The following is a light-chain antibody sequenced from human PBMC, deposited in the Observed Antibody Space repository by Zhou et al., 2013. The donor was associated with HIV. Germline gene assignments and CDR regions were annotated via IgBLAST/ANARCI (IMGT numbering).Light chain of an antibody. CDR3: QQYYRSLT. CDR2: KAS. CDR1: QSISRW. Sequence: DIQMTQSPSTLSASVGDRVTITCRASQSISRWLAWYQKKPGKAPKLLIYKASNLQSGVPPRFSGSGSGTDFTLTISCLQSEDFATYYCQQYYRSLTFGGGTKVESK. J-gene: IGKJ4*01. V-gene: IGKV1-5*03.